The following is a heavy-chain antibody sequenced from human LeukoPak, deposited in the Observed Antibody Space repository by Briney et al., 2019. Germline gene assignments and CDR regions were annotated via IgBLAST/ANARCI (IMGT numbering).Heavy chain of an antibody. CDR2: IVVGSGNT. CDR3: AAERFYSGYDRGPYFDY. V-gene: IGHV1-58*02. CDR1: GFTFTSSA. Sequence: SVKVSCKASGFTFTSSAMQWVRQARGQRLEWIGWIVVGSGNTNYAQKFQGRVTITRDVSTGPAYMELSSLRSEETAVYYCAAERFYSGYDRGPYFDYWGQGTLVTVSS. D-gene: IGHD5-12*01. J-gene: IGHJ4*02.